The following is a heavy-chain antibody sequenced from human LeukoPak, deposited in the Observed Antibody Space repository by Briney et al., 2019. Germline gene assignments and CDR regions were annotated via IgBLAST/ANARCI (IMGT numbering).Heavy chain of an antibody. V-gene: IGHV1-2*02. D-gene: IGHD6-13*01. J-gene: IGHJ4*02. CDR3: ARAGIADY. CDR1: GYTFTGYY. Sequence: GASVKVSCKTSGYTFTGYYMHWLRQAPGQGLEWMGWISPTSGGTNYAQKFQGRVTMTRDTSISTACMELSRLRTDDTAAYYCARAGIADYWGQGTLVTVSS. CDR2: ISPTSGGT.